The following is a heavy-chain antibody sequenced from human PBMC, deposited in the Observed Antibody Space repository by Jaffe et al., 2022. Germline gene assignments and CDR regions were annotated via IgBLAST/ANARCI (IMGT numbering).Heavy chain of an antibody. CDR3: ARGGRRFTMITWGPFDY. Sequence: QVQLQQWGAGLLKPSETLSLTCAVYGGSFSGYYWSWIRQPPGKGLEWIGEINHSGSTNYNPSLKSRVTISVDTSKNQFSLKLSSVTAADTAVYYCARGGRRFTMITWGPFDYWGQGTLVTVSS. V-gene: IGHV4-34*01. J-gene: IGHJ4*02. CDR1: GGSFSGYY. D-gene: IGHD3-22*01. CDR2: INHSGST.